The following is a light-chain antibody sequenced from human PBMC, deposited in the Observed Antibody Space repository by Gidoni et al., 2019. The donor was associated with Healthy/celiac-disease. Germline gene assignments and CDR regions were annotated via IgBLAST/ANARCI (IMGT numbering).Light chain of an antibody. V-gene: IGKV3-11*01. Sequence: EIVLTQSPATLSLSPGESATLSCRASQSVRSYLAWYQQKPGQAPRLLIYDASNRATGIPARFSGSGSGTDFTLTISSLEPEDFAVYYCQQRSTWWTFGQGTKVEIK. CDR2: DAS. J-gene: IGKJ1*01. CDR3: QQRSTWWT. CDR1: QSVRSY.